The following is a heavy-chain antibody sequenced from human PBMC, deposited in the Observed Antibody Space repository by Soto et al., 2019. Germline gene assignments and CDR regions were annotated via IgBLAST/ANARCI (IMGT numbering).Heavy chain of an antibody. CDR2: MSGSGGST. CDR1: GVTFSSYA. Sequence: EVPLLDSGGGLLQPGRSLSLSCAASGVTFSSYATRWVRQAPGKGLEWVSAMSGSGGSTYYTDSVMGRFTISRDNSKDTPNLKKNTLRAEDTAVYYCAKESSPKSWRQGSLV. J-gene: IGHJ5*02. V-gene: IGHV3-23*01. CDR3: AKESSPKS.